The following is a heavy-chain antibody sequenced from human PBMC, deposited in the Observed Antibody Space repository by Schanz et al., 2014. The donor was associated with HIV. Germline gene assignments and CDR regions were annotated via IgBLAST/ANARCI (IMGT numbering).Heavy chain of an antibody. Sequence: QVQLVQSGAEVKKPGASVKVSCKASGYIFTNSYMHWVRQAPGQGLEWMGIINPSGVSTTYAQKFQGRVTMTRVTMTRDTSTSTVYMELSSLRSEDTAVYYCAREGGQYKHYGMDVWGQGTTVTVSS. J-gene: IGHJ6*02. D-gene: IGHD1-20*01. CDR2: INPSGVST. CDR3: AREGGQYKHYGMDV. V-gene: IGHV1-46*01. CDR1: GYIFTNSY.